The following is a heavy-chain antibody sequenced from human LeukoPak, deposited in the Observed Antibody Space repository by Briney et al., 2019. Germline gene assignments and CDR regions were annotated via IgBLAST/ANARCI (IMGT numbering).Heavy chain of an antibody. CDR1: GFSLSTYA. J-gene: IGHJ6*03. Sequence: GSLRLSCAASGFSLSTYALSWVRQAPGGGLEWVAAISGSGDKTYPADSVKGRFTISKDNSENRLSLQMDSLRAEDTAVYFCAKDTTAWWYHRAYMNVWGKGTTVTVSS. CDR2: ISGSGDKT. CDR3: AKDTTAWWYHRAYMNV. V-gene: IGHV3-23*01. D-gene: IGHD2-15*01.